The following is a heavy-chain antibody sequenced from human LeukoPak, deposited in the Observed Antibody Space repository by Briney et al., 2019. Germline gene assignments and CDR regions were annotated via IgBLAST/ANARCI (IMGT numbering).Heavy chain of an antibody. Sequence: SETLSLTCTVSGGSISSGSYYWSWIRQPAGKGLEWIGRIYTSGSTNYNPSLKSRVTISVDTSKNQFSLKLSSVTAADTAVYYCARDNYYGSGSYPYYYYMDVWGKGTTVTVSS. CDR3: ARDNYYGSGSYPYYYYMDV. V-gene: IGHV4-61*02. D-gene: IGHD3-10*01. CDR2: IYTSGST. J-gene: IGHJ6*03. CDR1: GGSISSGSYY.